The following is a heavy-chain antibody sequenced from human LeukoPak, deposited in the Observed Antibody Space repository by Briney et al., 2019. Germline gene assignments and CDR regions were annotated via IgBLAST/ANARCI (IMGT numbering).Heavy chain of an antibody. CDR3: ARGLARYYFDY. Sequence: GGSLRLSCAASGFTFSNYVMSWVRQAPGKGLEWVSAITGSGDSTYYADSVKGRFTISRDNAKNSLYLQMNSLRAEDTAVYYCARGLARYYFDYWGQGTLVTVSS. CDR1: GFTFSNYV. J-gene: IGHJ4*02. V-gene: IGHV3-23*01. CDR2: ITGSGDST.